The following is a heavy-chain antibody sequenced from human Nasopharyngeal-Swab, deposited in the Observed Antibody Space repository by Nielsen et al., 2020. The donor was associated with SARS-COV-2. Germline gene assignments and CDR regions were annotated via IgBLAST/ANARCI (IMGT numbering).Heavy chain of an antibody. CDR3: AQVDVDTSMAH. V-gene: IGHV2-70*04. CDR2: LDWDDDK. CDR1: GFSLSTSGMR. J-gene: IGHJ4*02. D-gene: IGHD5-18*01. Sequence: SGPTLAKPTQTLTLTCTFPGFSLSTSGMRVSWIRQPPGKALEWLARLDWDDDKFYSIPLKTRLTISKDTSKNRVVLTMANMDPVDTATYYCAQVDVDTSMAHWGQGTLVTVSS.